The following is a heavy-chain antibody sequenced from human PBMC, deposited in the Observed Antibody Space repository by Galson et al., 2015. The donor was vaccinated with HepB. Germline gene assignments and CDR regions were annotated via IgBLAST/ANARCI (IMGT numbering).Heavy chain of an antibody. CDR3: ARNYGSGRLDP. J-gene: IGHJ5*02. CDR2: INSDGSST. D-gene: IGHD3-10*01. CDR1: GFTFSSYW. V-gene: IGHV3-74*01. Sequence: SLRLSCAASGFTFSSYWMHWVRQAPGKGLVWVSRINSDGSSTSYADSVKGRFTISRDNAKNTLYLQMNSLRAEDTAVYYCARNYGSGRLDPWGQGTLVTVSS.